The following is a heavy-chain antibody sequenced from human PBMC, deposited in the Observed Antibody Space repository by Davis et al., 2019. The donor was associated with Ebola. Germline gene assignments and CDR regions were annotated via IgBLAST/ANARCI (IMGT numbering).Heavy chain of an antibody. D-gene: IGHD3-22*01. CDR2: INHIGIT. CDR3: ARDCRDYYYDSSGYGSDWYFDL. V-gene: IGHV4-34*01. J-gene: IGHJ2*01. CDR1: SGSFTGYY. Sequence: PSETLSLTCAVYSGSFTGYYWSWIRQPPGKGLEWIGEINHIGITHYSPSLKTRVTISVDTSKNQFSLKLSSVTAADTAVYYCARDCRDYYYDSSGYGSDWYFDLWGRGTLVTVSS.